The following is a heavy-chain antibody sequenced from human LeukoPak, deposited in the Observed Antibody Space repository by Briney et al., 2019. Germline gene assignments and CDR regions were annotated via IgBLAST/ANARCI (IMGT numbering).Heavy chain of an antibody. CDR1: GGSFSGYY. CDR3: ARRGWYDSSGYPFDY. V-gene: IGHV4-34*01. J-gene: IGHJ4*02. D-gene: IGHD3-22*01. CDR2: INHSGST. Sequence: SETLSLTCAVYGGSFSGYYWSWIRQLPGKGLEWIGEINHSGSTNYNPSLKSRVTISVDTSKNQFSLKLSSVTAAGTAVYYCARRGWYDSSGYPFDYWGQGTLVTVSS.